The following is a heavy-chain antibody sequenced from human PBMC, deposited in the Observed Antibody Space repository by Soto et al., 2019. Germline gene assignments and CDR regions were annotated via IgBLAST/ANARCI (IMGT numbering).Heavy chain of an antibody. D-gene: IGHD1-26*01. J-gene: IGHJ4*02. Sequence: SETLSLTCTVSGGSTSSDNYWSWIRQPPGKGLEWIGHIYYSGNTDYNPSLKSRLAISIDTSKNQFSLKLSSVTAADTAVYYCARAELVGATDYWGQGTLVTVSS. CDR2: IYYSGNT. CDR1: GGSTSSDNY. CDR3: ARAELVGATDY. V-gene: IGHV4-30-4*01.